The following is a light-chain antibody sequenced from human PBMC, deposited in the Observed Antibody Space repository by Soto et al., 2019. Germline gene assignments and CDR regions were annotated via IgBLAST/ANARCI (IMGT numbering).Light chain of an antibody. CDR1: QSIASY. CDR3: QRDYNNIRT. J-gene: IGKJ1*01. V-gene: IGKV1-39*01. CDR2: GAV. Sequence: DIQMTQSPSSLSASVGDSVTITCRASQSIASYVNWYQQKPGKAPKLLILGAVILQSGVPSRFSGSGSRTDFTLTISSLQPEDFATYYCQRDYNNIRTFGQGTKVEIK.